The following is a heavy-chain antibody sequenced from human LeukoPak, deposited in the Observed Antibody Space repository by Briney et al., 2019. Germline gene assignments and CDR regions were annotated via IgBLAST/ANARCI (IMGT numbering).Heavy chain of an antibody. CDR3: ARDPPKYSYGTRRFDY. Sequence: ASVKVSCKASGGTFSSYAISWVRQAPGQGLEWMGWISAYNGNTNYAQKLQGRVTMTTDTSTSTAYMELRSLRSDDTAVYYCARDPPKYSYGTRRFDYWGQGTLVTVSS. D-gene: IGHD5-18*01. V-gene: IGHV1-18*01. CDR1: GGTFSSYA. CDR2: ISAYNGNT. J-gene: IGHJ4*02.